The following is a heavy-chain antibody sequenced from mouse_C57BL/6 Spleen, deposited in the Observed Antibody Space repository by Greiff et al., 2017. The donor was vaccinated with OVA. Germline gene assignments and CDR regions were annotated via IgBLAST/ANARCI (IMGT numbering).Heavy chain of an antibody. CDR2: IDPETGGT. CDR1: GYTFTDYE. J-gene: IGHJ4*01. Sequence: VQLQQSGAELVRPGASVTLSCKASGYTFTDYEMHWVKQTPVHGLEWIGAIDPETGGTAYNQKFKGKAILTADKSSSTAYMELRRLTSEDSAVYYCTLPFIITTEAYDKDYWGKGTSVTVSS. V-gene: IGHV1-15*01. D-gene: IGHD1-1*01. CDR3: TLPFIITTEAYDKDY.